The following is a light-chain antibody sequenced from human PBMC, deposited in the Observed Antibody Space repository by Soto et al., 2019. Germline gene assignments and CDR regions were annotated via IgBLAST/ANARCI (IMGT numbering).Light chain of an antibody. Sequence: DIVMTQSPDSLAVSLGERATINCKSSQSVLYGSSDKNYLAWYQQKPGQPPKLLIYWASTRESGVPDRFSGSGSGTDFTLTISSLQAEDVAVYYCQQYYISPLTFCQATKVEIK. CDR3: QQYYISPLT. CDR1: QSVLYGSSDKNY. J-gene: IGKJ1*01. CDR2: WAS. V-gene: IGKV4-1*01.